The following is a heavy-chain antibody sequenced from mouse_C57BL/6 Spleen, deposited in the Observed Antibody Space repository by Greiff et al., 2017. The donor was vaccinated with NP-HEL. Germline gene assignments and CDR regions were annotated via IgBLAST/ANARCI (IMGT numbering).Heavy chain of an antibody. D-gene: IGHD1-1*01. CDR3: ARHEEYYGSSYPPYFDY. CDR2: ISSGGSYT. J-gene: IGHJ2*01. Sequence: EVMLVESGGDLVKPGGSLKLSCAASGFTFSSYGMSWVRQTPDKRLEWVATISSGGSYTYYPDSVKGRFTISRDNAKNTLYLQMSSLKSEDTAMYYCARHEEYYGSSYPPYFDYWGQGTTLTVSS. CDR1: GFTFSSYG. V-gene: IGHV5-6*01.